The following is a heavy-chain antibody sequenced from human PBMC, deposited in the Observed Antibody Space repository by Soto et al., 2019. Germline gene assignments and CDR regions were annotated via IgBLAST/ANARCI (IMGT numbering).Heavy chain of an antibody. D-gene: IGHD6-13*01. Sequence: PSETLSLTCTVSGGSISSGGYYWSWIRQHPGKGLEWIGYIHYSGTTSFFPSYNPSLRSRVTISEDTSKNQFSLKLLSVTTADTAVYFCAAGEASSRNLAPYYLDFWGQGTLVTVSS. J-gene: IGHJ4*02. CDR2: IHYSGTT. CDR3: AAGEASSRNLAPYYLDF. V-gene: IGHV4-61*08. CDR1: GGSISSGGYY.